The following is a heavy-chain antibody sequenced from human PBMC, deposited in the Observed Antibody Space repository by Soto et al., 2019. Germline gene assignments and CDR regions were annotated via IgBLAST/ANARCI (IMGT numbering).Heavy chain of an antibody. CDR1: GGSISSGGYY. V-gene: IGHV4-31*03. J-gene: IGHJ4*02. Sequence: QVQLQESGPGLVKPSQTLSLTCTVSGGSISSGGYYWSWIRQHPGKGLEWIGYIYYSGSTYYNPSLKSRVTISVDTSKHQFSLKLSSVTAADTAVYYCARLEMATMRTFDYWGQGTLVTVSS. D-gene: IGHD5-12*01. CDR2: IYYSGST. CDR3: ARLEMATMRTFDY.